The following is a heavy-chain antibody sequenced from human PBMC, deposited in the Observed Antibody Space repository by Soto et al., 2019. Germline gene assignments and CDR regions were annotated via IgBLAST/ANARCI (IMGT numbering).Heavy chain of an antibody. D-gene: IGHD6-19*01. V-gene: IGHV3-48*03. J-gene: IGHJ4*02. CDR1: GFTFSSYE. CDR2: ISSSGSTI. CDR3: ATIGDSSGWYPFDY. Sequence: GGSLRLSCAASGFTFSSYEMNWVRQAPGKGLEWVSYISSSGSTIYYADSVKGRFTISRDNAKNSLYLQMNSLRAEDTAVYYCATIGDSSGWYPFDYWGQGTLVTVSS.